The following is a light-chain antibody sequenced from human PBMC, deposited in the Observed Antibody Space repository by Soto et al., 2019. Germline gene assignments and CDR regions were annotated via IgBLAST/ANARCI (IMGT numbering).Light chain of an antibody. J-gene: IGLJ2*01. CDR3: CSYAGSYSVV. Sequence: QSILTQRRSVSGSPGQSITISCTGTSSDVGGYNYVSWYQQHPGKAPKLMIYDVSKRPSGVPDRFSGSKSGNTASLTISGLQAEDEADYYCCSYAGSYSVVFGGGTKLTVL. V-gene: IGLV2-11*01. CDR2: DVS. CDR1: SSDVGGYNY.